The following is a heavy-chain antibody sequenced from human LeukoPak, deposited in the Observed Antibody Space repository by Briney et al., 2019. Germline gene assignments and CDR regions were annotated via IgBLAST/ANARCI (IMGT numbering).Heavy chain of an antibody. J-gene: IGHJ4*02. D-gene: IGHD3-10*01. CDR1: GFTFSTYW. Sequence: GGSLRLSCSASGFTFSTYWMSWVRQAPGKGLEWVSYISSSSDSIYYADSVKGRFTISRDNAQNSLYLQMNSLRDEDTAVYYCARYGSGSYYKDPFDYWGQGTLVTVSS. CDR2: ISSSSDSI. CDR3: ARYGSGSYYKDPFDY. V-gene: IGHV3-48*02.